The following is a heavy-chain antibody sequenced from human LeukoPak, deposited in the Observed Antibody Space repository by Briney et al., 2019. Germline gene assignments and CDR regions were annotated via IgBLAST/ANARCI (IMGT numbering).Heavy chain of an antibody. Sequence: GGSLRPSCAASGFTFTSYWMSWMRQAPGKGLQWVANIKHDGSEQYYVDSVKGRFTISRDNAKNSLFLQMNSLGVEDTAVYYCKSGGAAPGSFDYWGQGALVTVSS. CDR1: GFTFTSYW. V-gene: IGHV3-7*01. CDR3: KSGGAAPGSFDY. CDR2: IKHDGSEQ. J-gene: IGHJ4*02. D-gene: IGHD1-26*01.